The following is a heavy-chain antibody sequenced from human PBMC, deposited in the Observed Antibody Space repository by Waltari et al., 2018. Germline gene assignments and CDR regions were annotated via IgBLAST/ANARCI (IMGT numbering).Heavy chain of an antibody. CDR1: GFTFSSYD. Sequence: EVQLVESGGGLVQPGGSLRLSCAASGFTFSSYDMHWVRQATGKGLEWVSAIGTAGDTYYPGSVKGRFTISRENAKNSLYLQMNSLRAGDTAVYYCARDQYCSGGSCGFDLWGRGTLVTVSS. CDR3: ARDQYCSGGSCGFDL. CDR2: IGTAGDT. J-gene: IGHJ2*01. V-gene: IGHV3-13*01. D-gene: IGHD2-15*01.